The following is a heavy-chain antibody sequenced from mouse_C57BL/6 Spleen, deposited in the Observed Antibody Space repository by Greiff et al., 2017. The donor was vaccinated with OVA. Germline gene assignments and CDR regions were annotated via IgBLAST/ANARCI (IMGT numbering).Heavy chain of an antibody. CDR3: ARVGAKGFYFDY. CDR2: IDPSDSET. V-gene: IGHV1-52*01. Sequence: VQLQQPGAELVRPGSSVKLSCKASGYTFTSYWMHWVKQRPIQGLEWIGNIDPSDSETHYNQKFKDKATLTVDKSSSTAYMQLSSLTSEDSAVYYCARVGAKGFYFDYWGQGTTLTVSS. CDR1: GYTFTSYW. J-gene: IGHJ2*01. D-gene: IGHD3-1*01.